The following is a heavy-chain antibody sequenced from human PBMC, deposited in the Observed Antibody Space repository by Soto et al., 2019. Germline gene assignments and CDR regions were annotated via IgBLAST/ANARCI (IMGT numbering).Heavy chain of an antibody. CDR2: ISSSGGAI. V-gene: IGHV3-11*01. CDR1: GFTFSDYY. D-gene: IGHD1-1*01. Sequence: SLRLSCAASGFTFSDYYMSWIRQAPGKGLEWISYISSSGGAIYHADSVKGRFTISRDNAKNSLYLQMNGLRAEDTAVYYCARDLKPREALAPYYFDYWGQGTLVTVSS. CDR3: ARDLKPREALAPYYFDY. J-gene: IGHJ4*02.